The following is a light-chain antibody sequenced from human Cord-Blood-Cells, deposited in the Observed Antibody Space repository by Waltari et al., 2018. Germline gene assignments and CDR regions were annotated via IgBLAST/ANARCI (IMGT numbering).Light chain of an antibody. V-gene: IGLV2-14*01. J-gene: IGLJ2*01. CDR1: SSYVRGSNY. CDR2: DVS. Sequence: QSALTQPASESGSPGQSITLPCTATSSYVRGSNYLSWYQQHPGKAPQLMIYDVSNRPSGVSNRFSGSKSGNTASLTISGLQAEDEADYYCSSYTSSSTRVFGGGTKLTVL. CDR3: SSYTSSSTRV.